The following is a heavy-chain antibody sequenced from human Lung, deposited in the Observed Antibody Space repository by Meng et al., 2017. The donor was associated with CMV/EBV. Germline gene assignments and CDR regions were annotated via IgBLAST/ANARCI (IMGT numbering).Heavy chain of an antibody. J-gene: IGHJ5*02. D-gene: IGHD6-13*01. CDR1: GFTFSSYA. Sequence: GSLRLSCAASGFTFSSYAMHWVRQAPGKGLEWVAVISYDGSNKYYADSVKGRFTISRDNSKNTLYLQMNSLRAEDTAVYYCATDGGAAAGTTPRGPWGQGXLVTVSS. V-gene: IGHV3-30*04. CDR2: ISYDGSNK. CDR3: ATDGGAAAGTTPRGP.